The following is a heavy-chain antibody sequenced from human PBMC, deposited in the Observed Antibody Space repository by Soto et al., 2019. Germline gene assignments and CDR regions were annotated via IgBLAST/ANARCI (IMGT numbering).Heavy chain of an antibody. D-gene: IGHD4-17*01. Sequence: VQLLESGGGLAQPGGSLRLSCAASGFTFSTYTIAWVRQAPGRGPEWVAGVSQDGTAHYAASVQGRFTISRDNSRAKVYLQMITLSGEDTAVYYCAKDMRPDGVWDFDYWGQGTLVTVSS. CDR1: GFTFSTYT. CDR2: VSQDGTA. CDR3: AKDMRPDGVWDFDY. V-gene: IGHV3-23*01. J-gene: IGHJ4*02.